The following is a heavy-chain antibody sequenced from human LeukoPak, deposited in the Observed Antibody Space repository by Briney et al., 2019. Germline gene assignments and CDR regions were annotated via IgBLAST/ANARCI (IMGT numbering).Heavy chain of an antibody. CDR1: GFRFSAYG. D-gene: IGHD3-3*01. V-gene: IGHV3-33*08. CDR3: ARDRGWSGGRPSDY. Sequence: GTSLRLSCAASGFRFSAYGMHWVRQAPGEGLEWLAVISFDGSGKYYAGSVKGRFTISRDDSKNTLALQMNSLRAEDTAVYYCARDRGWSGGRPSDYWGQGTLVTVSS. CDR2: ISFDGSGK. J-gene: IGHJ4*02.